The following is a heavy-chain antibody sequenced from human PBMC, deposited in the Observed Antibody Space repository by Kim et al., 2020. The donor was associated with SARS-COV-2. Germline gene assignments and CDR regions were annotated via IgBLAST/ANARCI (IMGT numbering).Heavy chain of an antibody. V-gene: IGHV6-1*01. D-gene: IGHD6-25*01. J-gene: IGHJ4*02. CDR3: AGGYASAAWHDY. CDR2: TYYRSKWYI. CDR1: GDSVSSDSAA. Sequence: TLSLTCAISGDSVSSDSAAWNWIRQSPSRGLEWLGRTYYRSKWYIDYAASVRGRITIIPDTSKNHFSLQLNSVTPEDTAVYYCAGGYASAAWHDYWGQGTLVTVSS.